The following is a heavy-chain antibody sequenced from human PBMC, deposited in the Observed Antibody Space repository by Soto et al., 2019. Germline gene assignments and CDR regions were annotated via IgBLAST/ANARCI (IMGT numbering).Heavy chain of an antibody. CDR2: MNPNSGNT. CDR1: GYTFTSYD. D-gene: IGHD3-22*01. J-gene: IGHJ4*02. CDR3: ARAANYYDSSTVDY. Sequence: QVQLVQSGAEVKKPGASVKVSCKASGYTFTSYDINWVRQATGQGLEWMGWMNPNSGNTGYAQKFQGRVTMTRNTSISTAYMERSSLRSEDTAVYYCARAANYYDSSTVDYWGQGTLVTVSS. V-gene: IGHV1-8*01.